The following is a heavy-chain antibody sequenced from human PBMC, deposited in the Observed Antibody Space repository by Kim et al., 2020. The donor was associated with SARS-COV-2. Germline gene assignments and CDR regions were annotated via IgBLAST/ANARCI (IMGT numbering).Heavy chain of an antibody. V-gene: IGHV3-72*01. D-gene: IGHD1-7*01. CDR3: AKLPSTHSVTFNI. J-gene: IGHJ3*02. Sequence: YAASMKGRFTISRDDSKNSLFLQVNSLKTEDTAVYHCAKLPSTHSVTFNIWGQGTMVTVSS.